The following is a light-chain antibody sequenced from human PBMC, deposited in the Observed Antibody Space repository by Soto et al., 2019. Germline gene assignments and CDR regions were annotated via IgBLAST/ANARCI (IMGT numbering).Light chain of an antibody. Sequence: EIVLTHSPGTLSLSPGERCTLSCRASQSVSSSYLAWYQQKPGQAPRLLISDASNRATGIPARFSGSGSGTDFTLTISSLEPEDFAVYYCHQRQYWPPITFGQGTRLE. J-gene: IGKJ5*01. CDR3: HQRQYWPPIT. CDR1: QSVSSSY. V-gene: IGKV3D-20*02. CDR2: DAS.